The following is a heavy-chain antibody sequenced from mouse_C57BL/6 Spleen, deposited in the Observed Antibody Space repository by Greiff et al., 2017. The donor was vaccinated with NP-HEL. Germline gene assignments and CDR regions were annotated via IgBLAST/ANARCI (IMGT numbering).Heavy chain of an antibody. CDR1: GYSFTGYY. CDR3: ARIFDDYDGSFDY. Sequence: EVQLQQSGPELVKPGASVKISCKASGYSFTGYYMNWVKQSPEKSLEWIGEINPSTGGTTYNQKFKAKATLTVDKSSITAYMQLKSLTSEDSAVYYCARIFDDYDGSFDYWGQGTTLTVSS. J-gene: IGHJ2*01. CDR2: INPSTGGT. V-gene: IGHV1-42*01. D-gene: IGHD2-4*01.